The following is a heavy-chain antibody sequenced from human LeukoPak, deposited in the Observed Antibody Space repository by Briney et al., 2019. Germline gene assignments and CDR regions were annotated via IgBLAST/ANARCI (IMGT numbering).Heavy chain of an antibody. Sequence: PGGSLRLSCVGYGFTFSSYWMSWVRQAPGKGLEWVANIKQGGSEKNYVDSVKGRFTISRDNAKNSLYLEMNSLRVDDTAVYYCARDQYLVWGIYRYEGWFDSWGQGTLVTVSS. D-gene: IGHD3-16*02. V-gene: IGHV3-7*01. CDR1: GFTFSSYW. CDR3: ARDQYLVWGIYRYEGWFDS. J-gene: IGHJ5*01. CDR2: IKQGGSEK.